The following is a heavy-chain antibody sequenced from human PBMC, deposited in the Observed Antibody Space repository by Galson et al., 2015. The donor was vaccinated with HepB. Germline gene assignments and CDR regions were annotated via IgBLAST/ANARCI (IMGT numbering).Heavy chain of an antibody. CDR2: ISYDGSNK. V-gene: IGHV3-30*18. CDR3: AKDGDGGNSYSEAFDI. CDR1: GFTFSSYG. D-gene: IGHD4-23*01. J-gene: IGHJ3*02. Sequence: SLRLSCAASGFTFSSYGMHWVRQAPGKGLEWVAVISYDGSNKYYADSVKGRFTISRDNSKNTLYLQMNSLRAEDTAVYYCAKDGDGGNSYSEAFDIWGQGTMVTVSS.